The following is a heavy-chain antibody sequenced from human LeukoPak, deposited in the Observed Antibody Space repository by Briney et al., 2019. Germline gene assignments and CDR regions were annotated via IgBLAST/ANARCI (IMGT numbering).Heavy chain of an antibody. Sequence: GGSLRLSCAASGFIVSENYMSGVRQAPGKGLEWVSTVYSGGLTFYADPLKGRFTISRDNSKNTLYLQMSSLRAEDTAVYYCVRDRWPGLGDFWGQGTTVTVSS. CDR2: VYSGGLT. CDR1: GFIVSENY. D-gene: IGHD6-19*01. J-gene: IGHJ6*02. CDR3: VRDRWPGLGDF. V-gene: IGHV3-66*01.